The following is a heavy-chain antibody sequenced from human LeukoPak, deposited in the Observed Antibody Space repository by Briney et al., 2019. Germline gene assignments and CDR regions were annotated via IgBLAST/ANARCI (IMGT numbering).Heavy chain of an antibody. Sequence: SVKVSCKASGGTFSSYAISWVRQAPGQGLEWMGGIIPIFGTANYAQKFQGRVTITADKSTSTTYMELSSLRSEDTAVYYCARGSPQGWRHFDYWGQGTLVTVSS. V-gene: IGHV1-69*06. J-gene: IGHJ4*02. CDR3: ARGSPQGWRHFDY. D-gene: IGHD6-19*01. CDR1: GGTFSSYA. CDR2: IIPIFGTA.